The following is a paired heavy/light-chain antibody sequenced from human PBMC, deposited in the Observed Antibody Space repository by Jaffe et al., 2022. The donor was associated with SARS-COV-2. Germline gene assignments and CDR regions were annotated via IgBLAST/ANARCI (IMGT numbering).Light chain of an antibody. CDR3: QQSYSTPQT. J-gene: IGKJ1*01. CDR1: QSISTY. Sequence: DIQMTQSPSSLSASVGDRVTITCRASQSISTYLNWYQQKPRKAPKVLIYAASSLQSGVPSRFSGSGSGTDFTLTISSLQPEDFATYYCQQSYSTPQTFGQGTRVEIK. V-gene: IGKV1-39*01. CDR2: AAS.
Heavy chain of an antibody. Sequence: QVQLVQSGAEVKKPGASVKVSCKASGYTFASYPISWVRQAPGQGLEWMGWISTYNGNINHAQKFQGRVTMTTDTSTSTAYMELRSLRSDDTAMYYCARDFSSGTPSGPKPGGVLDPWGQGTLVTVSS. D-gene: IGHD3-22*01. V-gene: IGHV1-18*01. CDR3: ARDFSSGTPSGPKPGGVLDP. CDR2: ISTYNGNI. J-gene: IGHJ5*02. CDR1: GYTFASYP.